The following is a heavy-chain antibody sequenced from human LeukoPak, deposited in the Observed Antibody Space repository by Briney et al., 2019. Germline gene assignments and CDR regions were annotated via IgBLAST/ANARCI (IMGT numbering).Heavy chain of an antibody. J-gene: IGHJ4*02. CDR3: ARDSAWQQLVPCDY. CDR1: GFTFDDYA. D-gene: IGHD6-13*01. CDR2: ISWNSGSI. Sequence: GGSLRLSCAASGFTFDDYAMHWVRQAPGKGLEWVSGISWNSGSIGYADSVKGRFTISRDNAKNSLYLQMNSLRAEDTALYYCARDSAWQQLVPCDYWGQGTLVTVSS. V-gene: IGHV3-9*01.